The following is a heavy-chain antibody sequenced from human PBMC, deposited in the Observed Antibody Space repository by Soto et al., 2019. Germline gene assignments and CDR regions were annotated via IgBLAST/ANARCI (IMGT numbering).Heavy chain of an antibody. J-gene: IGHJ4*02. CDR3: ARDVDF. D-gene: IGHD3-3*01. Sequence: QVQLVQSGAEVKKPGSSVKVSCKASGGTFSSYTISWVRQAPGQGLEWMGRIIPILGIANYAQKFQGRVTITADKATSTAYMELSSLRSEDMGVYYCARDVDFWGQGTLVTVSS. CDR1: GGTFSSYT. V-gene: IGHV1-69*08. CDR2: IIPILGIA.